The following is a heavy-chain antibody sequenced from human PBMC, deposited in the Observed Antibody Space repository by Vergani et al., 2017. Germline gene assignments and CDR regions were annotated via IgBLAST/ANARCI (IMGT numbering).Heavy chain of an antibody. V-gene: IGHV1-2*02. CDR1: GYTFTGYY. J-gene: IGHJ4*02. CDR3: ARGHWLSTLSFDY. CDR2: INPNSGGT. Sequence: QVQLVQSGAEVKKPGASVKVSCKASGYTFTGYYMHWVRQAPGQGREWMGWINPNSGGTNYAQKFQGRVTMTRDTSIRTAYMELSRLRSDDTGVYYWARGHWLSTLSFDYWGQGTLVTVSS. D-gene: IGHD6-19*01.